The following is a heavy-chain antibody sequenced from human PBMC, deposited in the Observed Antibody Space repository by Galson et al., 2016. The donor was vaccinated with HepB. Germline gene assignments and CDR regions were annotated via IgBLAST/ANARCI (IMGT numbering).Heavy chain of an antibody. CDR2: ISDSAGST. V-gene: IGHV3-23*01. D-gene: IGHD1/OR15-1a*01. Sequence: SLRLSCAASGFIFSNYAMSWVRQAPGKGLEWVSGISDSAGSTYFADSVKGRFTISRDNSKNTLYLQMNSLRVGDTAVYYCAKGTTLLLHFGYFDHWGQGTLVTVAS. CDR3: AKGTTLLLHFGYFDH. J-gene: IGHJ4*02. CDR1: GFIFSNYA.